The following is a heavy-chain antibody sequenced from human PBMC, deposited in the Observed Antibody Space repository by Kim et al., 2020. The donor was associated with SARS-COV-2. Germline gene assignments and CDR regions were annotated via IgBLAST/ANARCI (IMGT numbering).Heavy chain of an antibody. D-gene: IGHD3-10*01. Sequence: SQTLSLTCAISGDSVSSNSAAWNWIRQSPSRGLEWLGRTYYRSKWYNDYAVSVKSRITINPDTSKNQFSLQLTSVTPEDTAVYYCARDGPHFSGSGTYYTPYYFDYWGQGTLVTVSS. V-gene: IGHV6-1*01. J-gene: IGHJ4*02. CDR3: ARDGPHFSGSGTYYTPYYFDY. CDR2: TYYRSKWYN. CDR1: GDSVSSNSAA.